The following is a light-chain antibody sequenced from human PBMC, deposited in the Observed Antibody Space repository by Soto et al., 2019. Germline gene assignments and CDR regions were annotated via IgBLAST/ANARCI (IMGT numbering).Light chain of an antibody. Sequence: QSALTQPASVSGSPGQSITISCTGTSSDVGGYNYVSWYQQHPGKAPKLMIYDVSNRPSGVSNRFSGSKSGNTASLTISGLQAEDEADSYCSSYTSSSTLSYVFGTGTKLTVL. CDR3: SSYTSSSTLSYV. J-gene: IGLJ1*01. CDR2: DVS. CDR1: SSDVGGYNY. V-gene: IGLV2-14*01.